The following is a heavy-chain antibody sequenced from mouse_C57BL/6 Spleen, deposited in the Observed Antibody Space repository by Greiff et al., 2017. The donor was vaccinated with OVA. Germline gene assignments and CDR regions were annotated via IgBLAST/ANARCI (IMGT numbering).Heavy chain of an antibody. D-gene: IGHD1-1*01. Sequence: VQLQQSGPELVKPGASVKISCKASGYAFSSSWMNWVKQRPGKGLEWIGRIYPGDGDTNYNGKFKGKATLTADKSSSTAYMQLSSLTSEDSAVYFCARSLTTVVEDWYFDVWGTGTTVTVSS. V-gene: IGHV1-82*01. CDR3: ARSLTTVVEDWYFDV. CDR1: GYAFSSSW. J-gene: IGHJ1*03. CDR2: IYPGDGDT.